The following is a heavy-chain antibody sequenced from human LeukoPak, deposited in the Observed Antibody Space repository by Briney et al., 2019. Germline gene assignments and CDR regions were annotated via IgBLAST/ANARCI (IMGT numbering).Heavy chain of an antibody. CDR2: IYHSGST. CDR3: ARGFDSKSTYFDY. D-gene: IGHD5-12*01. CDR1: GGSISSSNW. J-gene: IGHJ4*02. Sequence: SGTLSLTCAVSGGSISSSNWWSWVRQPPGKGLEWIGEIYHSGSTNYNPSLKSRVTMSLDTSKNQFSLRATSVTAADTAVYYCARGFDSKSTYFDYWGQGTLVTVSS. V-gene: IGHV4-4*02.